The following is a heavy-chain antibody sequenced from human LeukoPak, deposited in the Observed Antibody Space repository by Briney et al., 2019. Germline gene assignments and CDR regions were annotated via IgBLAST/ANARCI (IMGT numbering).Heavy chain of an antibody. CDR2: IYYSGST. D-gene: IGHD2-15*01. V-gene: IGHV4-59*01. CDR3: ARDNAGCSGGSCYPFDY. J-gene: IGHJ4*02. Sequence: SETLSLTCTVSGGSISSYYWSWIRQPPGKGLEWIGYIYYSGSTNYNPSLKSRVTISVDTSKNQFSLKLSSVTAADTAVYYCARDNAGCSGGSCYPFDYWGQGTLVTVSS. CDR1: GGSISSYY.